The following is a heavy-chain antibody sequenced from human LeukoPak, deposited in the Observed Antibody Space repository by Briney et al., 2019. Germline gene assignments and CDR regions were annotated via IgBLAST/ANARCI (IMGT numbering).Heavy chain of an antibody. J-gene: IGHJ4*02. CDR1: GFIFSNYW. V-gene: IGHV3-74*01. D-gene: IGHD5-18*01. Sequence: PGGSLRLSCAASGFIFSNYWMHWVRQVPGKGLLWVSRINVDGSRKIYADSVKGRFAISRDNAKNSLYLQMNSLRADDTAVYYCARNGYSYLDSWGQGTLVTVSS. CDR3: ARNGYSYLDS. CDR2: INVDGSRK.